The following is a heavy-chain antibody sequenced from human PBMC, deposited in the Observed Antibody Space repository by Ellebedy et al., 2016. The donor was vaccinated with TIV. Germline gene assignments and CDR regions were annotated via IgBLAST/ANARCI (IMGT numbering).Heavy chain of an antibody. CDR3: ARRGRGAVGFDY. J-gene: IGHJ4*02. V-gene: IGHV3-23*01. Sequence: GGSLRLXXAASGFTFSSYAMTWVRQAPGKGLEWVSSITSSGDRTNYADSVKGRFTISRDNSKNTLYLQMNSLRAEDTAVYYCARRGRGAVGFDYWGQGTLVTVSS. D-gene: IGHD1-26*01. CDR1: GFTFSSYA. CDR2: ITSSGDRT.